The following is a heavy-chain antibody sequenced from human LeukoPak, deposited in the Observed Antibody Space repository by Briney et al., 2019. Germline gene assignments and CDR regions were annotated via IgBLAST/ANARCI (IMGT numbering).Heavy chain of an antibody. J-gene: IGHJ4*02. CDR2: IYYSGST. Sequence: SETLSLTCTVSGGSISSYYWSWIRQPPGKGLEWIGYIYYSGSTNYNPSLKSRVTMSVDTSKNQFSLKLSSVTAADTAVYYCARAGAYCGGDCFKPFDYWGQGTLVTVSS. D-gene: IGHD2-21*02. CDR3: ARAGAYCGGDCFKPFDY. V-gene: IGHV4-59*01. CDR1: GGSISSYY.